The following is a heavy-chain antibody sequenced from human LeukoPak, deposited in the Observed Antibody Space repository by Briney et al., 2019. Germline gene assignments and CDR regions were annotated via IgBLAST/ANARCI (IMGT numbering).Heavy chain of an antibody. J-gene: IGHJ6*02. Sequence: GGSLRLSCAASGFTFDDYAMHWVRHAPGKGLEWVSGISWNSGSIGYADSVKGRFTISRDNAKNSLYLQMNSLRAEDTALYYCAKDIGYFANYYYYGMDVWGQGTTVTVSS. CDR1: GFTFDDYA. V-gene: IGHV3-9*01. D-gene: IGHD3-9*01. CDR2: ISWNSGSI. CDR3: AKDIGYFANYYYYGMDV.